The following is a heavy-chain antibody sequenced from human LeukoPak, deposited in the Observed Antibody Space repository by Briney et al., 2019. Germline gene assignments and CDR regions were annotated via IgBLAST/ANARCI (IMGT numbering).Heavy chain of an antibody. V-gene: IGHV3-23*01. D-gene: IGHD6-25*01. CDR1: GFTFSNYA. Sequence: GGSLRLSCAASGFTFSNYAMSWVRQAPGKALEWVSAITSGGGTTYYAGSVKGRFTISRDNSKNTLYLQMNSLRAEDRAVYYCARDPPRAAWVFDYWGQGTLVSVSS. CDR2: ITSGGGTT. CDR3: ARDPPRAAWVFDY. J-gene: IGHJ4*02.